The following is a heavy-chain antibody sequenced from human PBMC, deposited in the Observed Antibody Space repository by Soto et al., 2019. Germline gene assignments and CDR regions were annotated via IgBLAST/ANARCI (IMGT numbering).Heavy chain of an antibody. J-gene: IGHJ4*02. CDR3: ATALGCRSTSCTLDY. CDR1: GGTLGSYA. Sequence: QVQLVQSGAEVKKPGSSVKVSCKASGGTLGSYAFSWVRQAPGQGLEWMGGIIPVSGAAHYAQKFQGRVTITADESTSTAYMELRSLSSQDTAVYYCATALGCRSTSCTLDYWGQGTRVIVSS. CDR2: IIPVSGAA. V-gene: IGHV1-69*01. D-gene: IGHD2-2*01.